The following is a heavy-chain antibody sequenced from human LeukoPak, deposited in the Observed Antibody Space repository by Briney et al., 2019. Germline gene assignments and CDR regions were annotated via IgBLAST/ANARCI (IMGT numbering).Heavy chain of an antibody. CDR1: GGTFSSYA. Sequence: SVKVSCKASGGTFSSYAISWVRQAPGQGLEWMGGIIPIFGTANYAQKFQGRVTITTDESTSTAYMELSSLRSEDTAVYYCARDGLRVAGTFDYWGQGTLVTVSS. V-gene: IGHV1-69*05. CDR3: ARDGLRVAGTFDY. D-gene: IGHD6-19*01. J-gene: IGHJ4*02. CDR2: IIPIFGTA.